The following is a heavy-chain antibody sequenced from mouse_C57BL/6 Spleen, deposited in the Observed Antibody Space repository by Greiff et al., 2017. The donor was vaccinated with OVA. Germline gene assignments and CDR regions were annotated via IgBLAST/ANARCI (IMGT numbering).Heavy chain of an antibody. J-gene: IGHJ3*01. D-gene: IGHD2-2*01. V-gene: IGHV1-55*01. CDR3: ARTGGYGGAWFAY. CDR2: IYPGSGST. CDR1: GYTFTSYW. Sequence: VQLQQSGAELVKPGASVKMSCKASGYTFTSYWITWVKQRPGQGLEWIGDIYPGSGSTNYNEKFKGKATLTVDTSSSTAYMKLSSLTSEDSAVYYCARTGGYGGAWFAYWGQGTLVTVSA.